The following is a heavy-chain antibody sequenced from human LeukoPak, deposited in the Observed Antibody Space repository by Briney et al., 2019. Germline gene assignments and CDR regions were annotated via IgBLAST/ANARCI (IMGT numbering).Heavy chain of an antibody. V-gene: IGHV3-23*01. CDR1: GFTFSSYV. Sequence: PGGSLRLSCAASGFTFSSYVMRWVRQAPGKGLEWVSGITSGGDRTSYADSVKGRFTISRDNSKNTLYLQMNSLRAEDTAVYYCATAEGENWGQGTLVTVSS. CDR2: ITSGGDRT. CDR3: ATAEGEN. J-gene: IGHJ4*02. D-gene: IGHD3-16*01.